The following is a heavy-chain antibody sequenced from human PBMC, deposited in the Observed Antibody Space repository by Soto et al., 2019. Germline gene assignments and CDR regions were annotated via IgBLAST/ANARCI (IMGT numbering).Heavy chain of an antibody. CDR3: TTLVHDSWSGLDYYGMDV. CDR1: GFTFSNAW. CDR2: IKSKTDGGTT. Sequence: PGGSLRLSCAASGFTFSNAWMNWVRQAPGKGLEWVGRIKSKTDGGTTDYAAPVKGRFTISRDDSKNTLYLQMNSLKTEDTAVYYCTTLVHDSWSGLDYYGMDVWGQGTTVTVSS. J-gene: IGHJ6*02. D-gene: IGHD3-3*01. V-gene: IGHV3-15*07.